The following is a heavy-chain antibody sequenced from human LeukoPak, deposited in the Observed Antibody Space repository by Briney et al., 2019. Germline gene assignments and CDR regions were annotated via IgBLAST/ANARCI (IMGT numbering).Heavy chain of an antibody. CDR2: IYYSGST. V-gene: IGHV4-39*01. J-gene: IGHJ3*02. D-gene: IGHD3-3*01. Sequence: SETLSLTCTVSGGSISSSSYYWGWIRQPPGKGLEWIGSIYYSGSTYYNPSLKSRVTISVDTSKNQFSLKLSSVTAADTAVYYCARHAYYDFWSGPTHVAFDISGQGTMVTVSS. CDR1: GGSISSSSYY. CDR3: ARHAYYDFWSGPTHVAFDI.